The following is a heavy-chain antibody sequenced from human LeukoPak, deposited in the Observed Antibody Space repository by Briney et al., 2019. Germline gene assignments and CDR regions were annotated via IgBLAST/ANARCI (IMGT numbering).Heavy chain of an antibody. CDR2: IYTSGST. Sequence: NSSETLSLTCTVSGGSISSYYWSWIRQPAGKGLEWIGRIYTSGSTNYNPSLKSRVTMSVDTSKNQFSLKLSSVTAADTAVYYCARELTERGYYYYGMDVWGQGTTVTVSS. CDR1: GGSISSYY. D-gene: IGHD1-1*01. CDR3: ARELTERGYYYYGMDV. J-gene: IGHJ6*02. V-gene: IGHV4-4*07.